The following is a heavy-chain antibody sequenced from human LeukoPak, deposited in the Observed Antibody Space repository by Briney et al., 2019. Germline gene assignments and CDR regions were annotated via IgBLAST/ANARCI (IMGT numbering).Heavy chain of an antibody. CDR1: GFTFSNYW. V-gene: IGHV3-48*04. D-gene: IGHD5-12*01. Sequence: PGGSLRLSCAASGFTFSNYWMTWVRQAPGKGLEWVSYISSSSNTIYYADSVKGRFTISRDNAKNSLYLQMNSLRAEDTAVYYCARDGADDSGYLAFDYWGQGTLVTVSS. CDR2: ISSSSNTI. J-gene: IGHJ4*02. CDR3: ARDGADDSGYLAFDY.